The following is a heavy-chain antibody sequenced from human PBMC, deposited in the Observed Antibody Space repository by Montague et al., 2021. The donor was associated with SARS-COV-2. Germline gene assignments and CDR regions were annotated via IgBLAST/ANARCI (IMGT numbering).Heavy chain of an antibody. D-gene: IGHD2-15*01. Sequence: SLRLSCAASGFTFSSYSMNWVRQAPGKGLEWVSSISSSSSYIYYADSVKGRFTISRDNAKNSLYLQMDSLRAEDTAVYYCGVVPLDAFDIWGQGTMVTVSS. CDR1: GFTFSSYS. CDR2: ISSSSSYI. CDR3: GVVPLDAFDI. V-gene: IGHV3-21*01. J-gene: IGHJ3*02.